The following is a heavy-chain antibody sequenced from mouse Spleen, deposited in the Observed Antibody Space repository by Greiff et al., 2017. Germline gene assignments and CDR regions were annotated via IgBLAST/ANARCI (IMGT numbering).Heavy chain of an antibody. J-gene: IGHJ2*01. CDR1: GYSITSGYY. V-gene: IGHV3-6*01. CDR2: ISYDGSN. D-gene: IGHD1-1*01. Sequence: DVQLQESGPGLVKPSQSLSLTCSVTGYSITSGYYWNWIRQFPGNKLEWMGYISYDGSNNYNPSLKNRISITRDTSKNQFFLKLNSVTTEDTATYYCARGPIYYYGSFDYWGQGTTLTVSS. CDR3: ARGPIYYYGSFDY.